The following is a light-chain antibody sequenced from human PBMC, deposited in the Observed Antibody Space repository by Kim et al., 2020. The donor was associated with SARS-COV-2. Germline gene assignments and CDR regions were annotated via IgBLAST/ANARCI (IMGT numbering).Light chain of an antibody. CDR1: QSVSDNY. Sequence: LSPGERATLSCRASQSVSDNYLAWYQQKPGQAPRLLIYGTSTRASGIPDRFSGGGSGTDFTLTISRLEPEDFAVYYCQQYDSSPNTFGQGTKLEI. J-gene: IGKJ2*01. CDR2: GTS. V-gene: IGKV3-20*01. CDR3: QQYDSSPNT.